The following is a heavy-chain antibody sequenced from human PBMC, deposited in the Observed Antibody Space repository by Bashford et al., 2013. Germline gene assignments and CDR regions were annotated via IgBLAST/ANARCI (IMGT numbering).Heavy chain of an antibody. V-gene: IGHV5-51*01. CDR2: IYPGDSDT. D-gene: IGHD1-7*01. CDR3: ARHLGLRTGTTSGMDV. CDR1: GYTFPHYW. J-gene: IGHJ6*02. Sequence: GESLKISCKGSGYTFPHYWIGWVRQMPGQGLEWMGIIYPGDSDTRYSPSFEGLVTISADTSTNSAYLQWSSLKASDSATYYCARHLGLRTGTTSGMDVWGQGTTVTVSS.